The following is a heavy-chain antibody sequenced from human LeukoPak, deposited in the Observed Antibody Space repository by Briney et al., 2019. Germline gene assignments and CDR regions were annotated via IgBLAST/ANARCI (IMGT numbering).Heavy chain of an antibody. CDR2: ISGSGGST. V-gene: IGHV3-23*01. CDR1: GFTFSSYA. Sequence: GGSLRLSCAASGFTFSSYAMSWVRQAPGKGLEWVSAISGSGGSTYYADSVKGRFTISRDNSKNTLYLQMNSLRVEDTAVYYCAKDSVGRNFDWPWDYWGQGTLVTVSS. D-gene: IGHD3-9*01. J-gene: IGHJ4*02. CDR3: AKDSVGRNFDWPWDY.